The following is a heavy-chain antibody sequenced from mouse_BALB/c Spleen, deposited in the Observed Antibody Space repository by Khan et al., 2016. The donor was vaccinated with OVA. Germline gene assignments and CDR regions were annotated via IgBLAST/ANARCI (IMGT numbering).Heavy chain of an antibody. CDR1: GYTLTNYG. CDR2: INTYTGEP. CDR3: ARSNGTYWFAS. D-gene: IGHD2-1*01. Sequence: QIQLVQSGPELKKPGETVKISCKASGYTLTNYGMNWVKQAPGKGLKWMGWINTYTGEPTYDEDFKGRIAFSLETSASTAYLQINNLKNEDTATXFCARSNGTYWFASWGQGTLVTVSA. J-gene: IGHJ3*01. V-gene: IGHV9-3-1*01.